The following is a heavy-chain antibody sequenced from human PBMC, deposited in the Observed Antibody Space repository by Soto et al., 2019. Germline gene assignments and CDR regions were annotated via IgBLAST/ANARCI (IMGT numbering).Heavy chain of an antibody. V-gene: IGHV4-30-4*01. D-gene: IGHD4-17*01. Sequence: SETLSLTCTVSGGSISSGDYYWSWIRQPPGKGLEWIGYIYYSGSTYYNPSLKSRVTISVDTSKNQFSLKLSSVTAADTAVYYCARVTVRRPLYYYYYGMDVWGQGTTVTVSS. CDR3: ARVTVRRPLYYYYYGMDV. CDR2: IYYSGST. CDR1: GGSISSGDYY. J-gene: IGHJ6*02.